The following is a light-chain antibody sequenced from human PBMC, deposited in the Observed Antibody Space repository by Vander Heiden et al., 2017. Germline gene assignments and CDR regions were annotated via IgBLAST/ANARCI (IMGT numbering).Light chain of an antibody. CDR2: DAS. CDR3: QQRSTPLT. CDR1: QSVSSY. Sequence: DIVLPHSPATLSLSPGGGATLSCRASQSVSSYSACYQQTPGQAPRLLSYDASNRATGIPARFSGSGSGTDFTLTISRLDPEDGAVYYWQQRSTPLTFGPGTKVEIK. J-gene: IGKJ3*01. V-gene: IGKV3-11*01.